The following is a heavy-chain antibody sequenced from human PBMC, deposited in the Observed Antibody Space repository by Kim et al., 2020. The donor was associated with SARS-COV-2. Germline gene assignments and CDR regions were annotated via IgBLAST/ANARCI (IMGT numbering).Heavy chain of an antibody. J-gene: IGHJ6*02. Sequence: GGSLRLSCAASGFTFSSYVLTWVRQAPGKGLEWVSAISNNGAGTYYADSVKGRFTISRDNSKNTLFLQMNSLRAGDTAVYYCARDRGLGVWGQGTTVTVSS. V-gene: IGHV3-23*01. CDR2: ISNNGAGT. CDR1: GFTFSSYV. CDR3: ARDRGLGV.